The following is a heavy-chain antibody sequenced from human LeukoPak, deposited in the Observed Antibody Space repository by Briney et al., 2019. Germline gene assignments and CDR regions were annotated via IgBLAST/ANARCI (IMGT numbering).Heavy chain of an antibody. D-gene: IGHD1-26*01. CDR3: TTDQGKWAPPYFDN. V-gene: IGHV3-15*01. CDR2: IKSKTDGGTA. Sequence: GGSLRLSREASGFTFRNAWLSRVRQAPGKGQERVGRIKSKTDGGTADYAATVGRRISISRDDSKSTLFLQLSKLSSENTAVHFCTTDQGKWAPPYFDNWGRGALVAVSS. CDR1: GFTFRNAW. J-gene: IGHJ4*02.